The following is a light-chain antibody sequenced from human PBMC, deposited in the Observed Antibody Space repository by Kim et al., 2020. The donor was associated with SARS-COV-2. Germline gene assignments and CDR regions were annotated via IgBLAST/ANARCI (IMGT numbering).Light chain of an antibody. CDR1: QSVGNS. CDR2: ETS. V-gene: IGKV3-11*01. CDR3: QQRYNWPLT. Sequence: SSPGERATLSCRASQSVGNSLAWCQQKPGQAPRLLIFETSNRATGIPARFSGSGSGTAFTLTISSLEPEDFAVYYCQQRYNWPLTFGGGTKVDIK. J-gene: IGKJ4*01.